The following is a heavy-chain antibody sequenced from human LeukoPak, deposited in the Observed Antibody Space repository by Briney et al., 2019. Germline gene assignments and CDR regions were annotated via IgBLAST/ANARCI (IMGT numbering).Heavy chain of an antibody. CDR3: ARDRTVAAGAFDI. D-gene: IGHD6-13*01. J-gene: IGHJ3*02. Sequence: PSETLSLTCTVSGGSISSYYWSWIRQPPGKGLEWIGYIYYSGSTNYNPSLKSRVTISVDRSKNQFSLKLSSVTAADTAVYYCARDRTVAAGAFDIWGQGTMVTVSS. V-gene: IGHV4-59*12. CDR1: GGSISSYY. CDR2: IYYSGST.